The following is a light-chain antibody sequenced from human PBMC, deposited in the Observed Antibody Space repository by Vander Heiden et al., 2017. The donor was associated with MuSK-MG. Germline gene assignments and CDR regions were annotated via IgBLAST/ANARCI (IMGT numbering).Light chain of an antibody. CDR3: SSYTTSSCVV. Sequence: MSEPAAVSGSPGQSITISCTGTSSDVGAYNYVSWYQQYPGKAPKLMIYDVSNRPSGVSNRFSGSKAGSTASLTISGRQAEDEANYYSSSYTTSSCVVFGGGTKLTVL. CDR2: DVS. V-gene: IGLV2-14*01. CDR1: SSDVGAYNY. J-gene: IGLJ2*01.